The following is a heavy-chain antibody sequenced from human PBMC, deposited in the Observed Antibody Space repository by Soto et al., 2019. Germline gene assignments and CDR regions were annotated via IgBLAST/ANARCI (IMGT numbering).Heavy chain of an antibody. D-gene: IGHD1-26*01. CDR1: GGSISNFY. J-gene: IGHJ4*02. CDR2: IYYSGST. Sequence: QVQLQESGPGLVKPSETLSLTCTVSGGSISNFYWSWIRQPPGTGLEWIGYIYYSGSTNYNPPLQSRVTTSVDTSKNQFSLKLRSVTAADTAVYFCARRYGGNLDYWGQGTLVTVSS. CDR3: ARRYGGNLDY. V-gene: IGHV4-59*08.